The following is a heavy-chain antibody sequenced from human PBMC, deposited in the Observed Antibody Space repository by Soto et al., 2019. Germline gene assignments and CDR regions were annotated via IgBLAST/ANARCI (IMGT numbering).Heavy chain of an antibody. J-gene: IGHJ6*02. CDR1: GFTFSSSG. CDR3: ARDGPHFDVDV. D-gene: IGHD3-9*01. V-gene: IGHV3-30*03. CDR2: HANDGITK. Sequence: QLVESGGGVVQPGRSLRLSCAASGFTFSSSGWHWVRQAPGKGLEWVAFHANDGITKNYAYSVKGRFTISRDNSKNTVFLQIDSLRGDDTAVYYCARDGPHFDVDVWGQGTTVTVSS.